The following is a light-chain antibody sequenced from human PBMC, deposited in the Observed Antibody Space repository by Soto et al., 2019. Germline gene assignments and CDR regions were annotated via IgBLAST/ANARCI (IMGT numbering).Light chain of an antibody. V-gene: IGKV1-9*01. CDR3: QPLNSYPRT. J-gene: IGKJ1*01. CDR2: AAS. CDR1: QGITSY. Sequence: IEVRQAPSSLSASVGDRVTITCRTRQGITSYLAWDQQKPGKAPKLLIYAASTLQRGVPSRFSGSGSGTDFTLTISSLQPEDFATYYCQPLNSYPRTFGQGTKVE.